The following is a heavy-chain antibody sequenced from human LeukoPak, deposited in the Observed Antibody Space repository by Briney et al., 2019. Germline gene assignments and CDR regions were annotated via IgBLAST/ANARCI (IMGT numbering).Heavy chain of an antibody. J-gene: IGHJ4*02. CDR3: ARHPHYYDSSGYPAFDY. D-gene: IGHD3-22*01. V-gene: IGHV5-51*01. CDR1: GYSFTSYW. CDR2: IYPGDSDT. Sequence: GESLQISCKGSGYSFTSYWIGWVRPMPGKGLEWMGIIYPGDSDTRYSPSFQGQVTISADKSTSTAYLQWSSLKASDTAMYYCARHPHYYDSSGYPAFDYWGQGTLVTVSS.